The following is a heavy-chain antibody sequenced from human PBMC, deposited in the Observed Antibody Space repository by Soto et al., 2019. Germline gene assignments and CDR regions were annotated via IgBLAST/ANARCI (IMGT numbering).Heavy chain of an antibody. CDR2: IYYSGST. D-gene: IGHD6-13*01. V-gene: IGHV4-59*01. Sequence: PSETLSLTCTVSGGSISSYYWSWIRQPPGKGLEWIGYIYYSGSTNYNPSLKSRVTISVDTSKNQFSLKLSSVTAADTAVYYCARNLPIAAAGLDYWGQGTLVTVSS. J-gene: IGHJ4*02. CDR1: GGSISSYY. CDR3: ARNLPIAAAGLDY.